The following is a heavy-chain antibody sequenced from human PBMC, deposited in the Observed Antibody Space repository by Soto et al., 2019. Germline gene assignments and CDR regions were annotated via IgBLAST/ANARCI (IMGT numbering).Heavy chain of an antibody. D-gene: IGHD2-2*01. J-gene: IGHJ4*02. CDR2: ISGSGANM. Sequence: GSLRLSCAASGFKSVDYAMGWVRQAPGKGLEWVSSISGSGANMYYADSVRGRFTISRDNAKNSLYLELNSLRAEDTALYYCARDVPSWLDYWGQGTLVTVSS. CDR1: GFKSVDYA. CDR3: ARDVPSWLDY. V-gene: IGHV3-21*01.